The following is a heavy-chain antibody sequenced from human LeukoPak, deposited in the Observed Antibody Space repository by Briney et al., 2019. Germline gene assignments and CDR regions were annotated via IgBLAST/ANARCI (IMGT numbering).Heavy chain of an antibody. Sequence: ASVKVSCKVSGYTLTELSMHWVRQAPGKGLEWMGGFDPEDGETIYAQKFQGRVTMTKDTSTDTAYMELSSLRSEDTAVYYCATVYGYYFDYWGQGTLVTVSS. V-gene: IGHV1-24*01. CDR1: GYTLTELS. D-gene: IGHD2-8*01. CDR3: ATVYGYYFDY. J-gene: IGHJ4*02. CDR2: FDPEDGET.